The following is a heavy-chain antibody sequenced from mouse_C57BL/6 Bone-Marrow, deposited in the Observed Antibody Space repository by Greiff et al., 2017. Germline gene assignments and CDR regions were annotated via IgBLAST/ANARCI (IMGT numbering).Heavy chain of an antibody. D-gene: IGHD2-3*01. Sequence: VQLQQSDAELVKPGASVKISCKVSGYTFTDHTIHWMKQRPEQGLEWIGYIYPRDGSTTYNEKFKGKATLTADKSTSTAYMQRNSLTAKDSADYFCARDGYNFDYGGQGTTLTVSS. J-gene: IGHJ2*01. CDR3: ARDGYNFDY. CDR1: GYTFTDHT. V-gene: IGHV1-78*01. CDR2: IYPRDGST.